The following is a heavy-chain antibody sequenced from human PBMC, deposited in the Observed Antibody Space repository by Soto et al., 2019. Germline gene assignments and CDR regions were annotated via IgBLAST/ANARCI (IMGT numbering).Heavy chain of an antibody. CDR2: VYNSGTA. V-gene: IGHV4-59*01. CDR3: AREYMRCFYP. Sequence: SVTLSLTCSASAASISAYYWTWIRQPPGRGLEWVGYVYNSGTASYSPSLKSRVAMSVDTSKKQNSLKLSSVTAADTAIYYCAREYMRCFYPCGKRCLVTVSS. CDR1: AASISAYY. D-gene: IGHD1-20*01. J-gene: IGHJ5*02.